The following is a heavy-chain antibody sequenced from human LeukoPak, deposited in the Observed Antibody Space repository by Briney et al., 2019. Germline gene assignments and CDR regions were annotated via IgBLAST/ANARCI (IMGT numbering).Heavy chain of an antibody. V-gene: IGHV3-73*01. D-gene: IGHD2-8*01. CDR1: GFSFSGSA. CDR2: IRSKASSYAT. CDR3: SRIQDWSNGVD. Sequence: PGGPLRLSCAASGFSFSGSAIHWVRQTSEKGLEWVGRIRSKASSYATGYGESVKGRFTISRDESRSTAYLQMNSLKTEDTAVYYCSRIQDWSNGVDWGQGTLVTVSS. J-gene: IGHJ4*02.